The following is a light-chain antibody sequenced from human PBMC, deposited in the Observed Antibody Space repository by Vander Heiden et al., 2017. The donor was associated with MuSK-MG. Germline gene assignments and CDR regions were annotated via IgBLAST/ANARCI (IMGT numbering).Light chain of an antibody. Sequence: HSALTQPPPVSGSPGQSVTISCTGTSSDVGGYNYVSWYQQHPGKAPKLMIYDVSKRPSGVPDRFSGSKSGNTASLTISGLQAEDEADYYCCSYAGSYTYVFGTGTKVTVL. CDR1: SSDVGGYNY. V-gene: IGLV2-11*01. J-gene: IGLJ1*01. CDR3: CSYAGSYTYV. CDR2: DVS.